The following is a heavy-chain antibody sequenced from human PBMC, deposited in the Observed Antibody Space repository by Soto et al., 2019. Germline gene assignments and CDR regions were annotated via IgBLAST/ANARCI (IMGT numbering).Heavy chain of an antibody. CDR1: GFTFSSYA. Sequence: EVQLLESGGGLVQPGGSLRLSCAASGFTFSSYAMSWVRQAPGKGLEWVSALRGSGGSTYYADSVKGRFTLSRDNSKNTLYLQMNSLRAEDTAVYYCAESPYSSGWYDWYFDLWGRGTLVTVSS. V-gene: IGHV3-23*01. J-gene: IGHJ2*01. CDR3: AESPYSSGWYDWYFDL. D-gene: IGHD6-19*01. CDR2: LRGSGGST.